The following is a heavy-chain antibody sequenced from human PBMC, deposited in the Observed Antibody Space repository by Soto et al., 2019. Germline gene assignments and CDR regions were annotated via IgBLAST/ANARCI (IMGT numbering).Heavy chain of an antibody. CDR3: ARVPGRAVPYYYGMDV. J-gene: IGHJ6*02. V-gene: IGHV4-4*02. CDR1: GGSISSSNW. CDR2: IYHSGST. D-gene: IGHD3-10*01. Sequence: KPSETLSLTCAVSGGSISSSNWWSWVRQPPGKGLEWIGEIYHSGSTNYNPSLKSRVTISVVKSKNQFSLKLSSVTAADTAVYYCARVPGRAVPYYYGMDVWGQGTTVTAP.